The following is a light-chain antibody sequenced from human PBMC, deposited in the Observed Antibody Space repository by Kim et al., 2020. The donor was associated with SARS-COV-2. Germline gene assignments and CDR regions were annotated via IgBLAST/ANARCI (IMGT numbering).Light chain of an antibody. V-gene: IGLV3-25*03. J-gene: IGLJ2*01. Sequence: SPGQTARITCSGDALPTQYAYWYQQRPGQATVLVIYKDSERPSGIPERFSGSSLGTKVTLTISGVQAEDEADYYCQSADSSGTSVVFGGGTQLTVL. CDR2: KDS. CDR3: QSADSSGTSVV. CDR1: ALPTQY.